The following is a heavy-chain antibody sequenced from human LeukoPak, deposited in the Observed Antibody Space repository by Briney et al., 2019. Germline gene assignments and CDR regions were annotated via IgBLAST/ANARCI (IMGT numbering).Heavy chain of an antibody. CDR2: MYTSGSA. CDR3: ATERSRGLAL. J-gene: IGHJ5*02. V-gene: IGHV4-4*07. CDR1: GDSTSGYY. Sequence: SETLSLTCTVPGDSTSGYYWSWVRQPAGKGLEWIGRMYTSGSANYNPSLKSRVTMSLDTSKKLFSLQMSSVTAADTAIYYCATERSRGLALWGQGALVIVSS. D-gene: IGHD2-2*01.